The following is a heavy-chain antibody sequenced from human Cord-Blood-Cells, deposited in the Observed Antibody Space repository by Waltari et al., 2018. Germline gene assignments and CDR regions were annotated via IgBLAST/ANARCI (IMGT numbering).Heavy chain of an antibody. D-gene: IGHD3-10*01. V-gene: IGHV4-30-4*01. CDR3: AVWFRELFFDY. J-gene: IGHJ4*02. Sequence: QVQLQESGPGLVKPSQTLSLTCTVSGGSISSGDYYWSWIRQPPGKGLEWIGYIYYGGNTYYYPSLKSRVTISVDTSKNQFSLKLSSVTAADTAVYYCAVWFRELFFDYWGQGTLVTVSS. CDR2: IYYGGNT. CDR1: GGSISSGDYY.